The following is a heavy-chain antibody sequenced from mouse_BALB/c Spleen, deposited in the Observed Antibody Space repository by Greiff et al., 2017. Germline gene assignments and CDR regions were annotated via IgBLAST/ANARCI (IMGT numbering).Heavy chain of an antibody. CDR2: INPSSGYT. CDR1: GYTFTSYT. J-gene: IGHJ3*01. CDR3: ARSGPAWFAY. D-gene: IGHD3-1*01. V-gene: IGHV1-4*02. Sequence: VQLQQSAAELARPGASVKMSCKASGYTFTSYTMHWLNQRPGQGLEWIGYINPSSGYTEYNQKFKDKTTLTADKSSSTAYMQLSSLTSEDSAVYYCARSGPAWFAYWGQGTLVTVSA.